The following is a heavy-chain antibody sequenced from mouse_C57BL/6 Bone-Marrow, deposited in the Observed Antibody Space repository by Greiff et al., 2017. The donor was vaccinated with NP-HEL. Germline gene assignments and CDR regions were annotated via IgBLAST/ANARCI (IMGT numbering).Heavy chain of an antibody. CDR2: ISPSDSYP. Sequence: QVQLQQPGAELVKPGASVKLSCKASGYTFTSYWMQWVKQRPGQGLEWIGEISPSDSYPNYNQKFKGKATLTVDTSSSTAYMQLSSRTSEDFAVYYCARRIWGFAYWGQGTMVTVSA. CDR3: ARRIWGFAY. D-gene: IGHD4-1*01. CDR1: GYTFTSYW. J-gene: IGHJ3*01. V-gene: IGHV1-50*01.